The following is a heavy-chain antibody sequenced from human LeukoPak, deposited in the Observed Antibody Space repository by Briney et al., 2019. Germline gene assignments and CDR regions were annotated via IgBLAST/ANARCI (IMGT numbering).Heavy chain of an antibody. Sequence: GASVKVSCKASGYTFTSYYMHWVRQAPGQGLEWMGIINPSGGSTSYAQKFQGRVTMTRDMSTSTVYMELRSLRSDDTAVYYCARSRYCSSTSCYVGGDDAFDIWGQGTMVTVSS. CDR2: INPSGGST. CDR1: GYTFTSYY. J-gene: IGHJ3*02. CDR3: ARSRYCSSTSCYVGGDDAFDI. D-gene: IGHD2-2*01. V-gene: IGHV1-46*01.